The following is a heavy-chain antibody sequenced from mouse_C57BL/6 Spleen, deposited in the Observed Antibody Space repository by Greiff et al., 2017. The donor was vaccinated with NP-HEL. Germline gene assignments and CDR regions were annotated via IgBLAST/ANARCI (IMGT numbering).Heavy chain of an antibody. Sequence: EVKLMESGPELVKPGASVKMSCKASGYTFTDYNMHWVKQSHGKSLEWIGYINPNNGGTSYNQKFKGKATLTVNKSSSTAYMELRSLTSEDSAVYYCARYGPYWYFDVWGTGTTVTVSS. V-gene: IGHV1-22*01. D-gene: IGHD1-1*02. CDR3: ARYGPYWYFDV. CDR2: INPNNGGT. J-gene: IGHJ1*03. CDR1: GYTFTDYN.